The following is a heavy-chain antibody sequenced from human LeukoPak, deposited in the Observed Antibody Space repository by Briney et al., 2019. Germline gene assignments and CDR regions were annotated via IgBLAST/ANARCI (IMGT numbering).Heavy chain of an antibody. CDR3: ARGPIFGIVYNWFDP. V-gene: IGHV4-59*01. D-gene: IGHD3-3*01. J-gene: IGHJ5*02. Sequence: NTSETLSLTCSVSGGSITSYYWSWIRQSPGKGLEWIGYMFYTENANYNPSLKSRVTISVDTSKNQFFLELTSVTTADTAVYYCARGPIFGIVYNWFDPWGQGTLVTVSS. CDR1: GGSITSYY. CDR2: MFYTENA.